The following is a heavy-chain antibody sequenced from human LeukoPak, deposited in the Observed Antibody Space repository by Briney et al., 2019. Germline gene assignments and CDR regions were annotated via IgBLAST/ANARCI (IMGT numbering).Heavy chain of an antibody. D-gene: IGHD6-25*01. CDR3: AKDRSAGNYYYYMDV. V-gene: IGHV3-30*04. CDR1: GFTFSSYA. Sequence: PGGSLRLSCAASGFTFSSYAMHWVRQAPGKGLEWVAVISYDGSNKYYADSVKGRFTISRDNSKNTLYLQMNSLRAEDTAVYYCAKDRSAGNYYYYMDVWGKGTTVTISS. J-gene: IGHJ6*03. CDR2: ISYDGSNK.